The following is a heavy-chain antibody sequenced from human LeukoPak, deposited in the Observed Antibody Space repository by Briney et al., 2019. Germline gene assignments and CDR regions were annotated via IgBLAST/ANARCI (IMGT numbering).Heavy chain of an antibody. J-gene: IGHJ4*02. V-gene: IGHV3-9*01. CDR2: ISWNSGSI. CDR1: GFTFDDYA. D-gene: IGHD6-19*01. Sequence: GGSLRLSCAASGFTFDDYAMHWVRQAPGKGLEWVSGISWNSGSIGYADSVKGRFAISRDNAKNSLYLQMNSLRAEDTALYYCAKDNSLYSSGPVDYWGQGTLVTVSS. CDR3: AKDNSLYSSGPVDY.